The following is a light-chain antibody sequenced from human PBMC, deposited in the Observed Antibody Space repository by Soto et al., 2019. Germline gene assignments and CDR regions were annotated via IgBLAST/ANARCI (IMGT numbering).Light chain of an antibody. CDR2: AAS. CDR1: QSISSY. J-gene: IGKJ1*01. V-gene: IGKV1-39*01. CDR3: QQSYSTPRT. Sequence: QVTQSPSSLSASVGDRVTITCRASQSISSYLNWYQQKPGKAPKLLIYAASSLQSGVPSRFSGSGSGTDFTLTISSLQPEDFATYYCQQSYSTPRTFGQGTKVEIK.